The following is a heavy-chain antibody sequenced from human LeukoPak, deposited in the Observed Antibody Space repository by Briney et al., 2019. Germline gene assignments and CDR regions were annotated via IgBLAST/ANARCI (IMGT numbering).Heavy chain of an antibody. CDR3: ANGADSGSYADY. J-gene: IGHJ4*02. V-gene: IGHV3-30*18. CDR1: GFTFSSYG. CDR2: ISYDGSNK. D-gene: IGHD1-26*01. Sequence: GRSLRLSCAASGFTFSSYGMHWVRQAPGKGLEWVAVISYDGSNKYYADSVKGRFTISRDNSKNTLYLQMNSLRAEDTAVYYCANGADSGSYADYWGRGTLVTVSS.